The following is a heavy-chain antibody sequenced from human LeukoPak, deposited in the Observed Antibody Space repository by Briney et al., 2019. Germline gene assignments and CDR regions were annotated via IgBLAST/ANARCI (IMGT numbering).Heavy chain of an antibody. CDR2: IYYSGST. J-gene: IGHJ6*03. CDR3: ARLYSGYEFSPHISYYYMDV. V-gene: IGHV4-59*08. D-gene: IGHD5-12*01. CDR1: GGSISSYY. Sequence: SETLSLTCTVSGGSISSYYWSWIRQPPGNGLEWIGYIYYSGSTNYNPSLKSRVTISVDTSKNQFSLKLSSVTAADTAVYYCARLYSGYEFSPHISYYYMDVWGKGTTVTVSS.